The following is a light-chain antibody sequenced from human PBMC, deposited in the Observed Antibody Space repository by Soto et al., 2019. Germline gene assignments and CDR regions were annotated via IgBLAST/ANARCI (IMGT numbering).Light chain of an antibody. J-gene: IGKJ1*01. CDR3: QQYYSTLLT. V-gene: IGKV4-1*01. Sequence: IVMTQSPGHPSVSLGERAPIHWKSSQTGLCKTNNNKHLAWYQQRSGQPPKLLFSWASSRDSGVPDRFSASGSGTDFTLTIGSLQAEDVAVYYCQQYYSTLLTFGQGTKVDIK. CDR1: QTGLCKTNNNKH. CDR2: WAS.